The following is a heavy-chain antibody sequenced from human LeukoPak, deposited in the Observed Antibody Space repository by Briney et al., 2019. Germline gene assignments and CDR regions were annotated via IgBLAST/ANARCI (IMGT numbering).Heavy chain of an antibody. J-gene: IGHJ4*02. CDR3: ARGNVEMATIYGY. D-gene: IGHD5-24*01. CDR2: INPNSGGT. V-gene: IGHV1-2*02. CDR1: GYTFTGYY. Sequence: ASVKVSCKASGYTFTGYYMHWVRPAPGQGLEWMGWINPNSGGTNYAQKFQGRVTMTRDTSISTAYMELSRLRSDDTAVYYCARGNVEMATIYGYWGQGTLVTVSS.